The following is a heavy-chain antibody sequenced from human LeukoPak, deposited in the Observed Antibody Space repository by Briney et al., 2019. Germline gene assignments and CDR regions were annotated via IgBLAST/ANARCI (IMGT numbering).Heavy chain of an antibody. CDR3: AKGAGPPWFDP. V-gene: IGHV4-61*02. J-gene: IGHJ5*02. CDR2: IYTSGST. Sequence: SETLSLTCTVSGGSISSGSYYWSWIRQPAGKGLEWIGRIYTSGSTNYNPSLKSRVTISVDTSKNQFSLKLSSVTAADTAVYYCAKGAGPPWFDPWGQGTLVTVSS. CDR1: GGSISSGSYY. D-gene: IGHD6-19*01.